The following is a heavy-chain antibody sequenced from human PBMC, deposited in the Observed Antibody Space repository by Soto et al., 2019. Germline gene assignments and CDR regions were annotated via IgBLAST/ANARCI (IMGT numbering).Heavy chain of an antibody. CDR2: ISWNSGSI. Sequence: GGSLRRSCAASGFTFDDYAMHWVRQAPGKGLEWVSGISWNSGSIGYADSVKGRFTISRDNAKNSLYLQMNSLRAEDTALYYCAKVSHILTGSYDYWGQGTLVTVSS. D-gene: IGHD3-9*01. CDR3: AKVSHILTGSYDY. CDR1: GFTFDDYA. J-gene: IGHJ4*02. V-gene: IGHV3-9*01.